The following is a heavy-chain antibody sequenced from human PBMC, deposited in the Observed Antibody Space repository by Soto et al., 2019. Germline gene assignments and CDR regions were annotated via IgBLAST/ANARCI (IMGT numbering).Heavy chain of an antibody. V-gene: IGHV3-53*04. Sequence: GGFLRLSCAASGFTVSSNYMSWVRQAPGKGLEWVSVIYSGGSTYYADSVKGRFTISRHNSKNTLYLQMNSLRAEDTAVYYCARGDYDILTGYSQAFDYWGQGTLVTVSS. CDR2: IYSGGST. CDR1: GFTVSSNY. J-gene: IGHJ4*02. CDR3: ARGDYDILTGYSQAFDY. D-gene: IGHD3-9*01.